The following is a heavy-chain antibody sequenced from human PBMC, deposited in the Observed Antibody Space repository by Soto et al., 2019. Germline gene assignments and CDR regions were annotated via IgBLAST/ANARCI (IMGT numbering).Heavy chain of an antibody. CDR3: ARGSDILTGYPFDY. V-gene: IGHV4-59*01. CDR2: IYYSGST. D-gene: IGHD3-9*01. CDR1: GGSISSYY. Sequence: SETLSLTCTVSGGSISSYYWSWIRQPPGKGLEWIGYIYYSGSTNYNPSLKSRITISVDTSKNQFSLKLSSVTAADTAVYYCARGSDILTGYPFDYWGQGTLVTVSS. J-gene: IGHJ4*02.